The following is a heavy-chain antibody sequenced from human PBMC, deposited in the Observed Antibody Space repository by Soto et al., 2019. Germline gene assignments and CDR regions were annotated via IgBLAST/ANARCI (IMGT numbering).Heavy chain of an antibody. CDR2: ITHLENT. V-gene: IGHV4-30-2*06. D-gene: IGHD5-12*01. J-gene: IGHJ4*02. CDR1: GASITYGGYS. Sequence: QLRLQESGSGVVETSESLSLTCTVFGASITYGGYSWSWIRQSPGRGLEWIGHITHLENTYFNPSFKSRLSMSIDRAKNQFSLKLTSMTAADKCRYFCVRGGGNDPFDYWGQGILVTVSS. CDR3: VRGGGNDPFDY.